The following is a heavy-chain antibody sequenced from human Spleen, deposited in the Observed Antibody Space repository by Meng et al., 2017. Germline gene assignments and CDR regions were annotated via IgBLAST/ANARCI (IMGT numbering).Heavy chain of an antibody. V-gene: IGHV3-23*01. CDR2: ISGSGDNT. D-gene: IGHD5-18*01. J-gene: IGHJ4*02. CDR3: AKYRYSYGLDY. CDR1: GFTFSSYA. Sequence: GGSLRLSCAASGFTFSSYAMTWVRQAPGKGLEWVSDISGSGDNTYYADSVKGRFTISRDNPKNTLFLQMNSLRVDDTAVYYCAKYRYSYGLDYWGQGTLVTVSS.